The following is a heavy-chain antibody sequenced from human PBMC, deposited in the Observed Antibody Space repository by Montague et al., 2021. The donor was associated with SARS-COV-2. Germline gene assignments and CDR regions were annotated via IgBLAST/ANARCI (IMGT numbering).Heavy chain of an antibody. CDR2: VHYSGRP. J-gene: IGHJ4*02. Sequence: SETLSLTCTVSGDSISSSCYNWGWIRQPPGEGLEWIGSVHYSGRPYYNPSLKSRVTIYVDTSKNQLSLKLSSVTAADTAVYYCTRHVHMTWPEPSPGFDYWGQGTLVTVSS. V-gene: IGHV4-39*01. CDR3: TRHVHMTWPEPSPGFDY. D-gene: IGHD1-1*01. CDR1: GDSISSSCYN.